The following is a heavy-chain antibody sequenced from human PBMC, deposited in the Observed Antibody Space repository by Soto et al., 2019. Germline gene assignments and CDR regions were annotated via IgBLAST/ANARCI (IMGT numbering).Heavy chain of an antibody. CDR3: ARYFVDIVATIIPVPFDY. D-gene: IGHD5-12*01. Sequence: GASVKVSCKVSGYTLTELSMHWVRQAPGKGLEWMGGFDPEDGETIYAQKFQGRVTMTEDTSTGTAYMELSSLRSEDTAVYYCARYFVDIVATIIPVPFDYWGQGTLVTVSS. J-gene: IGHJ4*02. V-gene: IGHV1-24*01. CDR2: FDPEDGET. CDR1: GYTLTELS.